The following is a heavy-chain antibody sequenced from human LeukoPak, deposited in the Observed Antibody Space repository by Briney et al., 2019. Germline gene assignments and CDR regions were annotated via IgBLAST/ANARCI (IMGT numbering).Heavy chain of an antibody. J-gene: IGHJ4*02. CDR1: GYTLTELS. Sequence: ASVKVSCKVSGYTLTELSMHWVRQAPGKGLEWMGGFDPEDGETIYAQKFQGRVTTTEDTSTDTAYMELSSLRSEDTAVYYCATAPFYDYIWGSYRRDYFDYWGQGTLVTVSS. D-gene: IGHD3-16*02. CDR2: FDPEDGET. V-gene: IGHV1-24*01. CDR3: ATAPFYDYIWGSYRRDYFDY.